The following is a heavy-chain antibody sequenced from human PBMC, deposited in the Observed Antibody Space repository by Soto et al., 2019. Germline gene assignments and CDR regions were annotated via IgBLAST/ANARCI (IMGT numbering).Heavy chain of an antibody. CDR3: ARHPVYATGWRIDY. CDR2: IYNSGRT. V-gene: IGHV4-39*01. CDR1: GGSISSNIYH. D-gene: IGHD2-2*01. Sequence: SETLSLTCTVSGGSISSNIYHWGWIRQPPGKGLEWIGRIYNSGRTYYNASLKSRVSISIDTSKNQFSLKLTSVTAADTAVYYCARHPVYATGWRIDYWGQGALVTVSS. J-gene: IGHJ4*02.